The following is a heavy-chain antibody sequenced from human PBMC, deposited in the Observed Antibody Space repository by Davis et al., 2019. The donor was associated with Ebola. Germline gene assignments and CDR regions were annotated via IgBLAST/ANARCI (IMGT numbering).Heavy chain of an antibody. CDR3: AREDSSGYFAFDI. CDR1: GYTLTSYA. CDR2: INAGNGNT. Sequence: AASVKVSCKTSGYTLTSYALHWVRQAPGQRLEWMGCINAGNGNTKYSQKFQGRVTITRDTSASTAYMELSSLRSEDTAVYYCAREDSSGYFAFDIWGQGTMVTVS. V-gene: IGHV1-3*01. D-gene: IGHD3-22*01. J-gene: IGHJ3*02.